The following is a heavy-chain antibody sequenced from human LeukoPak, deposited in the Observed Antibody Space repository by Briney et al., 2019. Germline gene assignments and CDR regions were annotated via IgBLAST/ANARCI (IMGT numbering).Heavy chain of an antibody. D-gene: IGHD5-18*01. CDR1: GFTFSSYA. Sequence: GGSLRLSCAASGFTFSSYAMYWVRQAPGKGLQWVATILYDGSNKYYVDSVKGRFTISRDNSKNTLYLQMNSLRAEDTAVYYCARGDTATSSDYWGQGTLVTVSS. CDR3: ARGDTATSSDY. V-gene: IGHV3-30*04. CDR2: ILYDGSNK. J-gene: IGHJ4*02.